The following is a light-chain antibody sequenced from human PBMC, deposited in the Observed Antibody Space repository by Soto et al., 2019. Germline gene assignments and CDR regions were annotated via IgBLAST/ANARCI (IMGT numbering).Light chain of an antibody. V-gene: IGKV1-8*01. Sequence: AIRMTQSPSSFSASTGDRAIITCRASQGIGRYLAWYQQKPGKAPKLLIHVASTLQSGVPSRFSGSGSGTDFTLSISSLQSEDFATYYCQQYYSYPWTFGHGTKVEIK. CDR2: VAS. CDR1: QGIGRY. CDR3: QQYYSYPWT. J-gene: IGKJ1*01.